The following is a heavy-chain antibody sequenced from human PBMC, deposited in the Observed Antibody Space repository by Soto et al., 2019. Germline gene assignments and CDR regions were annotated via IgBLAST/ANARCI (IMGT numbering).Heavy chain of an antibody. CDR3: AKDPAYIWGAYLDY. J-gene: IGHJ4*02. CDR1: EFTFSTYG. Sequence: ESGGGVVQPGRSLRLSCAASEFTFSTYGMHWVRQAPGKGLEWVAIISSDGSNKYYTDSVKGRFTISRDNSKNTLYLQMNSLRADDTAVYYCAKDPAYIWGAYLDYWGQGALVTVSS. V-gene: IGHV3-30*18. D-gene: IGHD3-16*01. CDR2: ISSDGSNK.